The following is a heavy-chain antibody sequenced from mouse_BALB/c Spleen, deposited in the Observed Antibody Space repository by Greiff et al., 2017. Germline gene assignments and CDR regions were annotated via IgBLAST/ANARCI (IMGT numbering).Heavy chain of an antibody. CDR1: GFSLTGYG. J-gene: IGHJ4*01. Sequence: VQLKESGPGLVAPSQSLSITCTVSGFSLTGYGVNWVRQPPGKGLEWLGMIWGDGSTDYNSALKSRLSISKDNSKSQVFLKMNSLQTDDTARYYCARSYYRWAMDYWGQGTSVTVSS. CDR2: IWGDGST. D-gene: IGHD2-14*01. CDR3: ARSYYRWAMDY. V-gene: IGHV2-6-7*01.